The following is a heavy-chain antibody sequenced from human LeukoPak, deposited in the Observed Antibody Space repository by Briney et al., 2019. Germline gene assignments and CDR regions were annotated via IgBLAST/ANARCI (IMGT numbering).Heavy chain of an antibody. D-gene: IGHD1-7*01. V-gene: IGHV1-2*02. CDR2: INPNSGGT. J-gene: IGHJ4*02. CDR3: ASTELELRYNFHY. Sequence: VASVKVSCKASGYTFTGYYMHWVRQAPGQGLEWMGWINPNSGGTNYAQKFQGRVTMTRDTSISTAYMELSRLRSDDTAVYYCASTELELRYNFHYWGQGTLVTVSS. CDR1: GYTFTGYY.